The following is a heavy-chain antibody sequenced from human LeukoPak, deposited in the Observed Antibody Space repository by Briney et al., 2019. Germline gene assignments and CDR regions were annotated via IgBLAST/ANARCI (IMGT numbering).Heavy chain of an antibody. J-gene: IGHJ4*02. CDR3: ARDDYGSGSYYGTDY. Sequence: SETLSLTCTVSGYSISSGYYWGWIRQPPGKGLEWIGSIYHSGSTYYNPSLKSRVTISVDTSKNQFSLKLSSVTAADTAVYYCARDDYGSGSYYGTDYWGQGTLVTVSS. CDR1: GYSISSGYY. CDR2: IYHSGST. V-gene: IGHV4-38-2*02. D-gene: IGHD3-10*01.